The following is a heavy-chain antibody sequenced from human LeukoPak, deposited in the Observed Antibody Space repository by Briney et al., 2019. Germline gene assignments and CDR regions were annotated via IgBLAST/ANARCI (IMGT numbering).Heavy chain of an antibody. CDR2: INHSGST. V-gene: IGHV4-34*01. CDR1: GGSFSGDY. Sequence: SETLSLTCAVYGGSFSGDYWSWIRQPPGKGLEWIGEINHSGSTNYNPSLKSRVTISVDTSKNQFSLRLSSVTAADTAVYYCARGPSQYSSSWYGKDAFDIWGQGTMVTVSS. J-gene: IGHJ3*02. CDR3: ARGPSQYSSSWYGKDAFDI. D-gene: IGHD6-13*01.